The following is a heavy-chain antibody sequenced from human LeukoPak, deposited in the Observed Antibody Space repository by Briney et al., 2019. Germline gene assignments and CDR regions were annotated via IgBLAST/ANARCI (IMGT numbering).Heavy chain of an antibody. V-gene: IGHV3-30*02. J-gene: IGHJ4*02. CDR3: ARGGGYSYGSFDY. Sequence: GGSLRLSCAASGFTFSSYGMHWVRQAPGKGLEWVAFIRYDGSNKYYADSVKGRFTISRDNSKNTLYLQMNSLRAEDTAVYYCARGGGYSYGSFDYWGQGTLVTVSS. CDR1: GFTFSSYG. D-gene: IGHD5-18*01. CDR2: IRYDGSNK.